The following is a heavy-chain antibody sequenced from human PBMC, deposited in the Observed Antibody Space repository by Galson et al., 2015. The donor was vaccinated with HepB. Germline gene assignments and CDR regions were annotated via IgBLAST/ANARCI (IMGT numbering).Heavy chain of an antibody. Sequence: SEPLSLTCTVSGDSISNHYWSWIRQPAGKGLEWLGRIYSSGNTDYKPSLKSRVTMSVDTSKNQFSLKLNSVTVADTAVYYCARARGDSSGWAFDYWGQGALVTVSS. D-gene: IGHD3-22*01. V-gene: IGHV4-4*07. CDR1: GDSISNHY. CDR3: ARARGDSSGWAFDY. J-gene: IGHJ4*02. CDR2: IYSSGNT.